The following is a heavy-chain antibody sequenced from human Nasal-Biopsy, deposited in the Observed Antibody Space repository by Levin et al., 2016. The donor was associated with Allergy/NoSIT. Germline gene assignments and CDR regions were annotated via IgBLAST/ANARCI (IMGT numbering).Heavy chain of an antibody. V-gene: IGHV2-5*02. CDR1: GFSLSRSGES. CDR2: IYWDGDT. D-gene: IGHD2-21*02. CDR3: AHRPYGDENYFDK. Sequence: SGPTLVKPTQTLTLTCTVSGFSLSRSGESVAWIRQPPGKALEWLALIYWDGDTRYSPPLRSRLTVTKDTSKNQVVLTMSNMDPMDTATYFCAHRPYGDENYFDKWGQGTLVTVSS. J-gene: IGHJ4*02.